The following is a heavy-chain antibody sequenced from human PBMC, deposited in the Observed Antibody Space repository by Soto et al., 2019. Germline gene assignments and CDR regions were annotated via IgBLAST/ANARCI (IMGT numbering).Heavy chain of an antibody. J-gene: IGHJ4*02. Sequence: EVQLLESGGGLVQPGGSLRLSCAASGFTFSSYAMSWVRQAPGKGLEWVSAISGSGGSTYYADSVKGRFTISRDNSKNTLYLQMNSLRAEDTAVYNCAKDRQGRYRGLLDWGQGTLVTVSS. CDR2: ISGSGGST. CDR1: GFTFSSYA. V-gene: IGHV3-23*01. D-gene: IGHD1-1*01. CDR3: AKDRQGRYRGLLD.